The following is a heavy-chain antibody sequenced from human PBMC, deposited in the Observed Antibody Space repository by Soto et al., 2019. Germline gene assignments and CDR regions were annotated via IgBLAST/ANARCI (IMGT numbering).Heavy chain of an antibody. Sequence: SETLSLTCTVSGASITSDDFYCSWIRQHPGKGLEWIGYMYHSGNTYYNPSLRGRLTMSLDTSKNQFSLKLTSVTAADTAVYYCVKYYYDSSGLNWFDPWGPGTLVTISS. D-gene: IGHD3-22*01. CDR3: VKYYYDSSGLNWFDP. CDR1: GASITSDDFY. V-gene: IGHV4-31*03. CDR2: MYHSGNT. J-gene: IGHJ5*02.